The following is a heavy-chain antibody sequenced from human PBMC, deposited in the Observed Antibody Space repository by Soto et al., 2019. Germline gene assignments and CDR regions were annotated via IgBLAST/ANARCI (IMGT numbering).Heavy chain of an antibody. CDR3: TTVTAVDYYFDY. CDR1: GLTFSDRY. V-gene: IGHV3-72*01. D-gene: IGHD2-21*02. J-gene: IGHJ4*02. Sequence: EVQLVESGGGLVQPGGSLRLSCAASGLTFSDRYMDWVRQAPGKGLEWVGRIRKKTNSYTTEYAASVKGRFIISRDDSTISLYLQMSSLKTVDTAVYYCTTVTAVDYYFDYWGQGTLATVCS. CDR2: IRKKTNSYTT.